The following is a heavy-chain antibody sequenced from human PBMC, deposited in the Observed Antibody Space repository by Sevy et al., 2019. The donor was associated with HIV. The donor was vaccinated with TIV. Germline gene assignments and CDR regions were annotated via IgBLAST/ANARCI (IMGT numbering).Heavy chain of an antibody. CDR1: GGSISSSNYY. D-gene: IGHD6-13*01. V-gene: IGHV4-39*01. Sequence: SETLSLTCTVSGGSISSSNYYWGWIRQPPGKGLEWLGSISYSGSPYYNSSLKRRLTISVATSKNPFSLELTSVTPADKAVYNCARHTQPLVDSFDFWGQGTLVTVFS. CDR2: ISYSGSP. CDR3: ARHTQPLVDSFDF. J-gene: IGHJ4*02.